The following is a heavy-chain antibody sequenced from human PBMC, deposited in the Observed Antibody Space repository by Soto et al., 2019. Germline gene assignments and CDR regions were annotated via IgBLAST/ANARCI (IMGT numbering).Heavy chain of an antibody. CDR1: GVSITSTNW. CDR3: ATVPGIVGATHFDC. Sequence: QVQLQASGPGLVKPSQTLSLTCAVSGVSITSTNWWTWFRQPPGKGLEWIGEMYHSGSNNYNPSLKGRVSISVDKSKNQFSLKVSSVTAADTAVDYCATVPGIVGATHFDCWGQGALVTVSS. V-gene: IGHV4-4*02. J-gene: IGHJ4*02. D-gene: IGHD1-26*01. CDR2: MYHSGSN.